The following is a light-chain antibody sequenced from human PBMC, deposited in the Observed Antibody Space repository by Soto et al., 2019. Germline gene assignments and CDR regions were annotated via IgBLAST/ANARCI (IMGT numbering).Light chain of an antibody. Sequence: QSVLTQPASVSGSPGQSITISCTGTSRDVGAYDYVSWYLQYPDKAPQLLIYYVDHRPPGVSSRFSGSKSGNTASLTISGLQAEDEGDYYCCSYADGSIYFSGTGTKVTVL. CDR3: CSYADGSIYF. J-gene: IGLJ1*01. CDR2: YVD. CDR1: SRDVGAYDY. V-gene: IGLV2-14*03.